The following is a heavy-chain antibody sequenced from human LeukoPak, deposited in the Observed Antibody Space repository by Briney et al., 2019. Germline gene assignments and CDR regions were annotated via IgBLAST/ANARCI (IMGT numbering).Heavy chain of an antibody. CDR1: GGSISSYY. CDR2: IYYSGST. J-gene: IGHJ3*02. V-gene: IGHV4-59*01. D-gene: IGHD1-26*01. Sequence: SETLSLTCTVSGGSISSYYWSWIRQPPGKGLEWIGYIYYSGSTNYNPSLKSRVTISVDTSKNQFSLKLSSVTAADTAVYYCAREEVGATGQRAFDIWGQGTMVTVSS. CDR3: AREEVGATGQRAFDI.